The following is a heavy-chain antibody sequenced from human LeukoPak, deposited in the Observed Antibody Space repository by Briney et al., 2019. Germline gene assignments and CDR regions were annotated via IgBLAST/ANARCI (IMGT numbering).Heavy chain of an antibody. CDR3: ARVDYYDSSGYSGAYYFDY. V-gene: IGHV1-46*01. Sequence: ASVKVSCKASGYTFTSYYMHWVRQAPGQGLEWMGIINPSGGSTSYAQKFQGRVTMTRGMSTSTVYMELSSLRSEDTAVYYCARVDYYDSSGYSGAYYFDYWGQGTLVTVSS. D-gene: IGHD3-22*01. CDR2: INPSGGST. CDR1: GYTFTSYY. J-gene: IGHJ4*02.